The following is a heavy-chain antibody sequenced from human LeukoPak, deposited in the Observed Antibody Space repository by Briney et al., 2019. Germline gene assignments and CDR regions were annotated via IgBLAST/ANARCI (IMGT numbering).Heavy chain of an antibody. CDR2: INHSGST. CDR1: GGSFSGYY. CDR3: ASRPIVVVVAATDQPTKYYFDY. Sequence: SETLSLTCAVYGGSFSGYYWSWVRHPPGRGLEWIGEINHSGSTNYNPSLKSRVTISVDTSKNQFSLKMSSVTAADTAVYYCASRPIVVVVAATDQPTKYYFDYWGQGTLVTVSS. V-gene: IGHV4-34*01. D-gene: IGHD2-15*01. J-gene: IGHJ4*02.